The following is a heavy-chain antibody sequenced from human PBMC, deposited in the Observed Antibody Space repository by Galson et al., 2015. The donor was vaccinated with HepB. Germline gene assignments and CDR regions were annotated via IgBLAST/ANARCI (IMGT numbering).Heavy chain of an antibody. CDR2: TYYRAKWYN. D-gene: IGHD2-15*01. CDR1: GDSVSSNSAA. J-gene: IGHJ6*02. V-gene: IGHV6-1*01. CDR3: AMVAGTIYYYGMDV. Sequence: CAISGDSVSSNSAAWYWIRQSPSRGLEWLGRTYYRAKWYNDYAVSVRGRITINPDTSKNQFFLHLNFVTPEDTAVYYCAMVAGTIYYYGMDVWGQGTTVTVSS.